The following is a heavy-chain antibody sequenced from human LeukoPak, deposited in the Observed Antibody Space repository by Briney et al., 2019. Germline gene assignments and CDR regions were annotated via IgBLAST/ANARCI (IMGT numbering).Heavy chain of an antibody. CDR1: GDSVSSFY. CDR2: TYSKGTT. Sequence: SETLSLTCAVSGDSVSSFYWSWVRQSAGKGLEWIGRTYSKGTTKYNLSLKSRVTISLDQSKNQFSLYLSSVTAADTAVYYCARLRYTGTSQYYFDSWGQGFLVTVSS. V-gene: IGHV4-4*07. D-gene: IGHD1-26*01. J-gene: IGHJ4*02. CDR3: ARLRYTGTSQYYFDS.